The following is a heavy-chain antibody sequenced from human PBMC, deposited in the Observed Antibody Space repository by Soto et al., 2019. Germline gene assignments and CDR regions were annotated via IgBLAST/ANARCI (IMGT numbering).Heavy chain of an antibody. CDR1: GFTFNNYD. V-gene: IGHV3-30*18. J-gene: IGHJ3*02. CDR2: TSYDGNNK. CDR3: AKVLSVIVADSFDI. D-gene: IGHD3-22*01. Sequence: QVQLVESGGGVVQPGRSLRLSCGASGFTFNNYDMHWVRQSPGKGLEWVAVTSYDGNNKYYADSVKGRFTISRDNSKNTLSLQMNSLRPEDTAVYYCAKVLSVIVADSFDIWGQGTMVTVSS.